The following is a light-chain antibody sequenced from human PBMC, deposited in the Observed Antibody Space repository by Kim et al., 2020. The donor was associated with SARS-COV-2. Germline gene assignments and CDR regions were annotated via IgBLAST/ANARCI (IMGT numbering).Light chain of an antibody. CDR3: NSYTTSSTFV. CDR2: EVS. J-gene: IGLJ1*01. Sequence: LTQSPSVSGSPGQSVTISCTGTSSDVGGFNRVSWYQQPPGTAPKLVIYEVSNRPSGVPDRFSGSKSGNTASLTISGLQAEDEADYYCNSYTTSSTFVFGTGTKVTVL. V-gene: IGLV2-18*02. CDR1: SSDVGGFNR.